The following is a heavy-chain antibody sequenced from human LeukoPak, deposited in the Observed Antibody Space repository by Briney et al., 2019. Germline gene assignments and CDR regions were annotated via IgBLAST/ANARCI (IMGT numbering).Heavy chain of an antibody. CDR3: ARVYGVTSVNYFDY. CDR1: GFTFSNSC. V-gene: IGHV3-7*04. D-gene: IGHD2-21*02. CDR2: IKQDGSEK. Sequence: GGTLRLSCAASGFTFSNSCMSWVRQAPGKGLEWVASIKQDGSEKYYVDSMKGRFTMSRDNAKNSLYLQMNSLRAEDTAVYYCARVYGVTSVNYFDYCGQGTLVTVSS. J-gene: IGHJ4*02.